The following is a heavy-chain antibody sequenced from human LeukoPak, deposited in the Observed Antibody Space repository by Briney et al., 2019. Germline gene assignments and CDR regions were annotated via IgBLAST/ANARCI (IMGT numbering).Heavy chain of an antibody. V-gene: IGHV4-59*12. CDR2: FYYIGNT. CDR3: ARDSGRAFDI. Sequence: SETLSLTCTVSGDSITNYYWSWIRQPPGKRLEWIGYFYYIGNTNYNPSLKSRVTISADTSKNQFSLRLNSLTAADTAVYFCARDSGRAFDIWGQGTMVTVSS. CDR1: GDSITNYY. J-gene: IGHJ3*02.